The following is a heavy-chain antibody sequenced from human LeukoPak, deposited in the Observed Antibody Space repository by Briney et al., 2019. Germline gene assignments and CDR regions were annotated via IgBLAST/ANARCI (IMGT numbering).Heavy chain of an antibody. Sequence: SETLSLTCAVYGGSFSGYYWSWIRQPPGKGLEWIGEINHSGSTNYNPSLKGRVTISVDTSKNQFSLKLSSVTAADTAVYYCARGSGGRSTTLGMDVWGQGTTVTVSS. J-gene: IGHJ6*02. CDR3: ARGSGGRSTTLGMDV. V-gene: IGHV4-34*01. CDR1: GGSFSGYY. D-gene: IGHD2-15*01. CDR2: INHSGST.